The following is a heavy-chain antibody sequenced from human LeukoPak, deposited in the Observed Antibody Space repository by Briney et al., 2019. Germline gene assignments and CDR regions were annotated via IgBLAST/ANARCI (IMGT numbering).Heavy chain of an antibody. D-gene: IGHD3-10*01. CDR1: GYTFTSYD. V-gene: IGHV1-8*01. J-gene: IGHJ6*03. Sequence: ASVKVSCKASGYTFTSYDINWVRQATGQGLEWMGWMNPNSGNTGYAQKFQGRVTMTRNTSISTAYMELSSLRSEDTAVYYCARARRRAIDYYYYYYMGVWGKGTTVTVSS. CDR3: ARARRRAIDYYYYYYMGV. CDR2: MNPNSGNT.